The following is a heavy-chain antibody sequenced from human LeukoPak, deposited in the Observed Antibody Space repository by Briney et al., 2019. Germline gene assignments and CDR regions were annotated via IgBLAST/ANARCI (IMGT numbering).Heavy chain of an antibody. CDR1: GYTFTSYG. V-gene: IGHV1-18*01. D-gene: IGHD2-15*01. CDR2: ISAYNGNT. CDR3: ARDGASYCSGGSCYSDSYYYGMDV. Sequence: ASVKVSCKASGYTFTSYGISWVRQAPGQGLEWMGWISAYNGNTNYAQKLQGRVTMTTDTSTSTAYMELRSLSSDDTAVYYCARDGASYCSGGSCYSDSYYYGMDVWGQGTTVTVSS. J-gene: IGHJ6*02.